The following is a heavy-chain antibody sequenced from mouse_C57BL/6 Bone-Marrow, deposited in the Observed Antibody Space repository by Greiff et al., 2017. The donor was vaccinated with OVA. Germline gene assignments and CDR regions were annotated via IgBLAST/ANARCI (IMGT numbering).Heavy chain of an antibody. Sequence: VQLQQSGPELVKPGASVKISCKASGYAFSSSWMNWVKQRPGQGLEWIGRIYPGDGDTNYNGKFKGKATLTADKSSSTAYMQLSSLTSEDSAVYFCARETAQATEFAYWGQGTLVTVSA. J-gene: IGHJ3*01. CDR2: IYPGDGDT. CDR3: ARETAQATEFAY. CDR1: GYAFSSSW. V-gene: IGHV1-82*01. D-gene: IGHD3-2*02.